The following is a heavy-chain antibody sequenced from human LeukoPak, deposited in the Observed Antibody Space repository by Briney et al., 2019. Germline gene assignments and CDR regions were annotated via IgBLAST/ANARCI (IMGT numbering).Heavy chain of an antibody. Sequence: PSETLSLTCAVYGGSFSGYYWSWIRQPPGKGLEWIGEINHSGSTNYNPSLKSRVTISVDTSKNQFSLKLSSVTAADTAVYYFARGGGAARTFDYWGQGTLVTVSS. CDR1: GGSFSGYY. V-gene: IGHV4-34*01. J-gene: IGHJ4*02. CDR2: INHSGST. CDR3: ARGGGAARTFDY. D-gene: IGHD6-6*01.